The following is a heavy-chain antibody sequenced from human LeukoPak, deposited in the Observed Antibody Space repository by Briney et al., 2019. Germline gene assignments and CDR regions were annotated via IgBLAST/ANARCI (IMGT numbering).Heavy chain of an antibody. J-gene: IGHJ4*02. CDR2: ISSSGSTI. CDR3: ARTYYDILTSYNPYFDY. V-gene: IGHV3-48*03. CDR1: GFTFSSYE. Sequence: GGSLRLSCAASGFTFSSYEMNWVRQAAGKGLERVSYISSSGSTIYYADSVKGRFTISRDNAKNSLYLQMNSLRAEDTAVYYCARTYYDILTSYNPYFDYWGQGTLVTVSS. D-gene: IGHD3-9*01.